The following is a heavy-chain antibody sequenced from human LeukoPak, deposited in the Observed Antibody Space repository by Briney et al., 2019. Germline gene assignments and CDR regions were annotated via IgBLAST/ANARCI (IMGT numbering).Heavy chain of an antibody. CDR2: ISSSSSYI. V-gene: IGHV3-21*01. CDR1: GFTFSSYS. Sequence: GGSLRLSCAASGFTFSSYSMNWVRQAPGKGLEWVSSISSSSSYIYYADSVKGRFTISRDNAKNSLYLQMNSLRAKDTAVYYCARDTGYCSSTSCYFYYFDYWGQGTLVTVSS. CDR3: ARDTGYCSSTSCYFYYFDY. J-gene: IGHJ4*02. D-gene: IGHD2-2*01.